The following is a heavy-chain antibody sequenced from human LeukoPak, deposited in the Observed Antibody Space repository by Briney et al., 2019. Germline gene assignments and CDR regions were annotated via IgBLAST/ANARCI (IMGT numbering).Heavy chain of an antibody. V-gene: IGHV6-1*01. J-gene: IGHJ5*02. Sequence: SQTLSLTCAISGDSVSSNSAAWNWIRQSPPRGLEWLGRTYYRSKWYNDYAVSVKSRITINPDTSKNQFSLQLNSVTPEDTAVYYCARDQYYYGSGSYHNEGWFDPWGQGTLVTVSS. D-gene: IGHD3-10*01. CDR1: GDSVSSNSAA. CDR3: ARDQYYYGSGSYHNEGWFDP. CDR2: TYYRSKWYN.